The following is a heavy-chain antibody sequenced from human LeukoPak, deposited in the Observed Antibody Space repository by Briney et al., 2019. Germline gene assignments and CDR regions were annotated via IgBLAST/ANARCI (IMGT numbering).Heavy chain of an antibody. V-gene: IGHV3-23*01. D-gene: IGHD6-13*01. CDR3: AKDLRIAAAYCFDY. Sequence: GGSLRLSCAASGFTLSDYYMSWIRQAPGKGLEWVSAISGSGGSTYYADSVKGRFTISRDNSKNTLYLQMNSLRAEDTAVYYCAKDLRIAAAYCFDYWGQGTLVTVSS. CDR1: GFTLSDYY. J-gene: IGHJ4*02. CDR2: ISGSGGST.